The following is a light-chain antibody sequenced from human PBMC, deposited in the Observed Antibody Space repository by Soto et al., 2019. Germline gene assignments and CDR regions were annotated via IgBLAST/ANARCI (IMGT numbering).Light chain of an antibody. CDR3: QQYDTSPRT. J-gene: IGKJ1*01. Sequence: IVSTKSPGTLSLSPGERATLSCRPSQSLSSGYLAWYQQKPGQAPRILIYAASSRATGIPDRFSGSGSGTDFSLTINRLEPEDSAVYYCQQYDTSPRTFGQGAKVDIK. V-gene: IGKV3-20*01. CDR2: AAS. CDR1: QSLSSGY.